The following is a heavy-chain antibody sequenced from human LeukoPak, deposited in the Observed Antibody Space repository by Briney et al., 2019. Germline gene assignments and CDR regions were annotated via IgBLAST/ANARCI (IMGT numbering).Heavy chain of an antibody. V-gene: IGHV1-18*01. CDR1: GYTFTSYG. CDR2: ISAYNGNT. D-gene: IGHD4-17*01. J-gene: IGHJ5*02. CDR3: ARVHDYGDYGSGPRPSTQGPNWFDP. Sequence: GASVKVSCKASGYTFTSYGISWVRQAPGQGLEWMGWISAYNGNTNYAQKLQGRVTMTTDTSTSTAYMELRSLRSDDTAVYYCARVHDYGDYGSGPRPSTQGPNWFDPWGQGTLVTVSS.